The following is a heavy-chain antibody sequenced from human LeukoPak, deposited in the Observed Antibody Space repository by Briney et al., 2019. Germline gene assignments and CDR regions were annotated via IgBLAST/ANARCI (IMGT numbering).Heavy chain of an antibody. CDR3: AREGLVTSSPLYNWFDP. V-gene: IGHV1-18*01. CDR2: ISAYNGNT. D-gene: IGHD3/OR15-3a*01. J-gene: IGHJ5*02. Sequence: GASVKVSCKASGYTFTSYGISWARQAPGQGLEWMGWISAYNGNTNYAQKLQGRVTMTTDTSTSTAYMELRSLRSDDTAVYYCAREGLVTSSPLYNWFDPWGQGTLVTVSS. CDR1: GYTFTSYG.